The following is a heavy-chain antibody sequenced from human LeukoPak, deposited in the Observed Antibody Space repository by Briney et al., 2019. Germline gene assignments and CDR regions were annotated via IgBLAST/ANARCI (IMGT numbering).Heavy chain of an antibody. Sequence: PSETLSLTCTVSGGSISSSSYYWGWIRQPPGKGLEWVSSISTMSNYIFYGDSVKGRFTISRDNAKNSVYLQMNSLRPEDTAVYYCSRDRLGGLDLWGQGTLVTVSS. CDR2: ISTMSNYI. V-gene: IGHV3-21*01. CDR3: SRDRLGGLDL. CDR1: GGSISSSS. D-gene: IGHD5-12*01. J-gene: IGHJ5*02.